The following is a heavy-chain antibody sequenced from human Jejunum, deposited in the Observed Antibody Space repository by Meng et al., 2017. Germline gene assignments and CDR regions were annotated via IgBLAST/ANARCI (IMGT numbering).Heavy chain of an antibody. J-gene: IGHJ4*02. CDR1: GYTFTANY. CDR2: IYPDNGDT. D-gene: IGHD3-10*01. CDR3: ATLTVGSGTYYTF. V-gene: IGHV1-2*02. Sequence: ASVKVSCKASGYTFTANYIHWVRQAPGQGREWMGWIYPDNGDTNYAQEFQGRVTMTSDTSITTAYMELTGLISDDTAVYYCATLTVGSGTYYTFWGQGTLVTVSS.